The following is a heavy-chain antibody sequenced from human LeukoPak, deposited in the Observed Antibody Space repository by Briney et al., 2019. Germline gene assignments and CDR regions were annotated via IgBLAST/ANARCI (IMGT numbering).Heavy chain of an antibody. Sequence: ASVKVSCKTSGYTFTGYYIHWVRQAPGQGLEWMGWINANSGGTIYAQKFQGRVTMTRDTSISTAYMELSRLTSDDTAVYYCTREDYWGHGTLVTVSS. V-gene: IGHV1-2*02. J-gene: IGHJ4*01. CDR3: TREDY. CDR2: INANSGGT. CDR1: GYTFTGYY.